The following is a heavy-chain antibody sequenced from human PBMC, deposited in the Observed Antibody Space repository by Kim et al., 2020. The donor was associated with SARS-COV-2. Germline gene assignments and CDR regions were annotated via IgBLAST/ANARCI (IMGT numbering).Heavy chain of an antibody. V-gene: IGHV4-59*13. D-gene: IGHD3-22*01. CDR3: ARDHTYYYDSSGYYHTQYFDY. CDR2: IYYSGST. J-gene: IGHJ4*02. CDR1: GGSISSYY. Sequence: SETLSLTCTVSGGSISSYYWSWIRQPPGKGLEWIGYIYYSGSTNYNPSLKSRVTISVDTSKNQFSLKLSSVTAADTAVYYCARDHTYYYDSSGYYHTQYFDYWGQGTLVTVSS.